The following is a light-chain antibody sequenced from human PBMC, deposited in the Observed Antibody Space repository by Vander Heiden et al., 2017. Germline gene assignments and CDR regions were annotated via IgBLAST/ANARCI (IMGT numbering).Light chain of an antibody. J-gene: IGKJ3*01. CDR1: QSISSY. Sequence: DIQMTQPPSSLSASVGDRVTITCRASQSISSYLNWYQQKPGKAPKLLIYAASSLQSGVPSRFSGSGSGTDFTLTISSLQPEDFATYYCQQSYSTPNFGHGTKVDIK. CDR3: QQSYSTPN. V-gene: IGKV1-39*01. CDR2: AAS.